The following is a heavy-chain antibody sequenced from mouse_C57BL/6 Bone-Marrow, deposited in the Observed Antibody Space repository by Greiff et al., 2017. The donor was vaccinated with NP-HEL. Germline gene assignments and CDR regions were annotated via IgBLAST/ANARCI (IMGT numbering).Heavy chain of an antibody. CDR2: ISNGGGST. V-gene: IGHV5-12*01. CDR1: GFTFSDYY. CDR3: ARHWLAY. Sequence: VQLKESGGGLVQPGGSLKLSCAASGFTFSDYYMYWVRQTPEKRLEWVAYISNGGGSTYYPDTVKGRFTISRDNAKNTLYLQMSRLKSEDTAMYYCARHWLAYWGQGTLVTVSA. J-gene: IGHJ3*01.